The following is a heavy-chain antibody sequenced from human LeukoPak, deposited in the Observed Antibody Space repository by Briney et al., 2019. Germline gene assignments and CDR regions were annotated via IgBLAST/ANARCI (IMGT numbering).Heavy chain of an antibody. D-gene: IGHD2-21*01. J-gene: IGHJ4*02. CDR1: GVSISGYY. Sequence: PSETLSLTCTVSGVSISGYYWSWIRQPPGKGLEWIGYIYDSGNTKNNPSLKSRVTISIDTSKNQLSLKLSPVTAADTAVYYCAKGEGDYWGQGTLVTVSS. V-gene: IGHV4-59*13. CDR3: AKGEGDY. CDR2: IYDSGNT.